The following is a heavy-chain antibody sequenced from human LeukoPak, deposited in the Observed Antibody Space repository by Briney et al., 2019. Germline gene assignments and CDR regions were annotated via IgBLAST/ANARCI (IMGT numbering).Heavy chain of an antibody. D-gene: IGHD6-19*01. J-gene: IGHJ4*02. CDR1: GGSLSSSSYY. V-gene: IGHV4-39*01. Sequence: SETLSLTCTVSGGSLSSSSYYWGWIRQPPGKGLEWIGSIYYSGSTYYNPSLKSRVTISVDTSKNQFSLKLSSVTAADTAVYYCARRGVAVAPNYFDYWGQGTLVTVSS. CDR3: ARRGVAVAPNYFDY. CDR2: IYYSGST.